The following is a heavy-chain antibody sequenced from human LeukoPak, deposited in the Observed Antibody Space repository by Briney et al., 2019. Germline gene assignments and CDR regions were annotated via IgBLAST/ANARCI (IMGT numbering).Heavy chain of an antibody. D-gene: IGHD6-25*01. V-gene: IGHV3-30-3*01. CDR3: ARGSGSGWPPSYYNGMDV. Sequence: QAGGSLRLSCAASGFTFSSYAMHWVRQAPGKGLEWVAVISYDGSNKYYADSVKGRFTISRDNSKNTLYLQMNSLRAEDTAVYYCARGSGSGWPPSYYNGMDVWGQGTTVTVSS. CDR2: ISYDGSNK. CDR1: GFTFSSYA. J-gene: IGHJ6*02.